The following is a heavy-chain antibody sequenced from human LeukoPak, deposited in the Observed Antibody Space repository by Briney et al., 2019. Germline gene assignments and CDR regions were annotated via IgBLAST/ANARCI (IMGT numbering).Heavy chain of an antibody. Sequence: PGGSLRLSCAASGFTFSDYYMSWIRQAPGKGLEWVSYISSSGSTIYYADSVKGRFTISRDNAKNSLYLQMNSLRAEDTAVYYCARDFPYVGYHDPGAFDIWGQGTMVTVSS. CDR1: GFTFSDYY. J-gene: IGHJ3*02. D-gene: IGHD2-2*03. V-gene: IGHV3-11*01. CDR2: ISSSGSTI. CDR3: ARDFPYVGYHDPGAFDI.